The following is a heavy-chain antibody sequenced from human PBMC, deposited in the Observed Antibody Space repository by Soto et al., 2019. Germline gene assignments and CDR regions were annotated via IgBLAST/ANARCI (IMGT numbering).Heavy chain of an antibody. Sequence: QVQLQESGPGVVKPSQTLSLTCTVSGVSISSGGYYWSWIRQHPGKGLEWIGYIYDNDSTYYNPTLTRRVTMSVDTSTNQISLTLSSVTAAATAVYYCARHHMAATDMYFDYWGQGTLVTASA. D-gene: IGHD6-19*01. V-gene: IGHV4-31*03. CDR2: IYDNDST. J-gene: IGHJ4*02. CDR1: GVSISSGGYY. CDR3: ARHHMAATDMYFDY.